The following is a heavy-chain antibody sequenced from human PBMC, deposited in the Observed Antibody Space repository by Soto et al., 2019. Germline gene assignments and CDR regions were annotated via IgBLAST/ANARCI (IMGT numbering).Heavy chain of an antibody. CDR1: GFTFSSYS. D-gene: IGHD1-20*01. CDR2: ISSSSSYI. V-gene: IGHV3-21*01. J-gene: IGHJ6*02. Sequence: LRLSCAASGFTFSSYSMNWVRQAPGKGLEWVSSISSSSSYIYYADSVKGRFTISRDNAKNSLYLQMNSLRAEDTAVYYCARNYNWNQYYYYYGMDVWGQGTTVTVSS. CDR3: ARNYNWNQYYYYYGMDV.